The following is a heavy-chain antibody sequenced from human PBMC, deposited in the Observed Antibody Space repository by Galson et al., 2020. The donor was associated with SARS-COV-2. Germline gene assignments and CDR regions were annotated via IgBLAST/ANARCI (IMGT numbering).Heavy chain of an antibody. CDR2: INPNSGGT. V-gene: IGHV1-2*02. J-gene: IGHJ4*02. D-gene: IGHD1-26*01. CDR3: ARDHGGGSYRLGFDY. CDR1: GYTFTDYY. Sequence: ASVKVSCKASGYTFTDYYMHWVRQAPGQGLEWMGWINPNSGGTNYAQKFQGRVTMTRDMSTSTAYMELSRLRSDDTAVYYCARDHGGGSYRLGFDYWGQGTLVTVSS.